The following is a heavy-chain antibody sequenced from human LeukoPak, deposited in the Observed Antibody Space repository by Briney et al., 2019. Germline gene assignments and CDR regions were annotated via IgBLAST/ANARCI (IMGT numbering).Heavy chain of an antibody. D-gene: IGHD1-26*01. J-gene: IGHJ4*02. CDR1: GFTLNTHYG. CDR2: ITASGDFT. V-gene: IGHV3-23*01. Sequence: GGSLRLTCAASGFTLNTHYGMRWIRPAPGKGLEWVSTITASGDFTNYADSVKGRFTISRDISKNTLYLQMNSLRVEDTAVYYCAKDPGGSYDYWGQGTLVTVSS. CDR3: AKDPGGSYDY.